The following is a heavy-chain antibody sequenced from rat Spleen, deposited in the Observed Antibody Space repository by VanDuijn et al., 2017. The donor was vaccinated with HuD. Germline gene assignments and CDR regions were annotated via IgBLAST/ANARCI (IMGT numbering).Heavy chain of an antibody. V-gene: IGHV5-29*01. J-gene: IGHJ3*01. CDR2: ISFDGSGT. CDR3: ARPSYGYPFAY. CDR1: GFIFSNYG. D-gene: IGHD1-7*01. Sequence: EVQLVESGGGLVQPGRSLKLSCAASGFIFSNYGMAWVRQAPTKGREWVTTISFDGSGTYYRDSVKGRFTISRDNAKTTLYLQMDSLRSEDTATYYCARPSYGYPFAYWGQGTLVTVSS.